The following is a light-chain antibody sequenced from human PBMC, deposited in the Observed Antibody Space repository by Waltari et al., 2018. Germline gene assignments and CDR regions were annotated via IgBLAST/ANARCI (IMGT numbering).Light chain of an antibody. CDR1: QNLVYSSNNKNY. CDR3: QQYYTAPQT. V-gene: IGKV4-1*01. J-gene: IGKJ1*01. Sequence: DIAMTQSPDSLAVSLGERATSNCKSGQNLVYSSNNKNYLAWYQQKPGQPPKLLIYWASTRESGVPDRFSGSGSGTDFTLSISNLQAEDVAIYYCQQYYTAPQTFGQGTKVEI. CDR2: WAS.